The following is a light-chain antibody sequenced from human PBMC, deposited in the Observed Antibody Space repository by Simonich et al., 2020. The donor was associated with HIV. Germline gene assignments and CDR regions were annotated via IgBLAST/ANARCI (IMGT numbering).Light chain of an antibody. V-gene: IGLV2-23*01. CDR2: EGS. Sequence: QSALTQPASVSGSPGQSITISCTGTSSDVGRYNLVSWYQQHPGKAPKLIIYEGSKRPSGVSNRFSGSKAGNTASLTSSGLQAEDEADYYCCSYAGSSTLVFGGGTKLTVL. J-gene: IGLJ2*01. CDR3: CSYAGSSTLV. CDR1: SSDVGRYNL.